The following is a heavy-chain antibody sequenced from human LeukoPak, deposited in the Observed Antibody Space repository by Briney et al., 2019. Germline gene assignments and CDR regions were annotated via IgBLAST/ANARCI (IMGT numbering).Heavy chain of an antibody. CDR3: ARDLSAAFDF. J-gene: IGHJ4*02. V-gene: IGHV3-33*08. CDR1: GFTFSSYG. D-gene: IGHD6-19*01. Sequence: PGRSLRLSCVASGFTFSSYGMHWVRQAPGKGLEWVARLVYDERIDYANSVKGRFSISRDNSKNTLFLDMSDLRVEDTAVYYCARDLSAAFDFWGQGVLVTVSS. CDR2: LVYDERI.